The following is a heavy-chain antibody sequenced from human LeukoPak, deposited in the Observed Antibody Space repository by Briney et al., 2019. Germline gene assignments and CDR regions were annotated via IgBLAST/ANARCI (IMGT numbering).Heavy chain of an antibody. J-gene: IGHJ4*02. D-gene: IGHD5-12*01. Sequence: SETLSLTCTVSDASFEHYFWSWIRQPPGKGLEWIGYIYYSGSTNYNPSLKSRVPISVDTSKTQFSLKLSSVTAADTAVYSCARAVEYSGYDYEFDYWGQGTLVTVSS. CDR2: IYYSGST. CDR3: ARAVEYSGYDYEFDY. V-gene: IGHV4-59*01. CDR1: DASFEHYF.